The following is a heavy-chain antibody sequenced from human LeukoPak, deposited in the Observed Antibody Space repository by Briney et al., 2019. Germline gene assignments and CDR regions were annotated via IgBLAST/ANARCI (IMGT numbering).Heavy chain of an antibody. CDR3: ATQQGGNPAY. D-gene: IGHD1-14*01. V-gene: IGHV3-7*03. Sequence: GGSLSLSGKGFAFIFGGHWRNWFRRPPGKGREWVASIKEDGSERQYVDSVKGRFSISRDNTKGSLFLQLNSLRAEDTAVYYCATQQGGNPAYWGQGTLVTVSS. CDR2: IKEDGSER. J-gene: IGHJ4*02. CDR1: AFIFGGHW.